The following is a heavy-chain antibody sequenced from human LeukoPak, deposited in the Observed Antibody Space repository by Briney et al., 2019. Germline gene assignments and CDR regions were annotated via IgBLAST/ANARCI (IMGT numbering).Heavy chain of an antibody. CDR3: ARGSFCGGDCYLGFDY. J-gene: IGHJ4*02. D-gene: IGHD2-21*01. CDR2: ISSSSSYI. CDR1: GFTFSSYS. V-gene: IGHV3-21*01. Sequence: GGSLRLSCAASGFTFSSYSMNWVRQAPGKGLEWVSSISSSSSYIYYADSVKGRFTTSRDNAKNSLYLQMNSLRAEDTAVYYCARGSFCGGDCYLGFDYWGQGTLVTVSS.